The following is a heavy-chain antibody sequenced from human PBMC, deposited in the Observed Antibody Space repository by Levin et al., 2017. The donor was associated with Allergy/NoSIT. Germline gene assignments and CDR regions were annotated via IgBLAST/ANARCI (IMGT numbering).Heavy chain of an antibody. Sequence: GESLKISCTGSGFTFGIYAMTWVRQTPEKGLEWVSSIGGGDTYYAEPVEGRFTISRDDSKNTVYLQMDSLRVDDSALYLCAKDGVPFNSQYDFFDVWGQGTMVTVSS. D-gene: IGHD3-3*01. V-gene: IGHV3-23*01. CDR1: GFTFGIYA. J-gene: IGHJ3*01. CDR3: AKDGVPFNSQYDFFDV. CDR2: IGGGDT.